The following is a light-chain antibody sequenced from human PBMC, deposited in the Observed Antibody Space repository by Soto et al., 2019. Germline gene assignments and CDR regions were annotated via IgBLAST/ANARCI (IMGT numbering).Light chain of an antibody. Sequence: EIVLTQSPVTLSLSPGDTGTLSCRAGQAMTSSAIAWYQQKAGQPPRLLIYGASTRATGIPDRFSGGGSGTDFTLTISRLEPEDFAMYYCHHYGSSPLTFGGGTKVDIK. CDR3: HHYGSSPLT. J-gene: IGKJ4*01. V-gene: IGKV3-20*01. CDR2: GAS. CDR1: QAMTSSA.